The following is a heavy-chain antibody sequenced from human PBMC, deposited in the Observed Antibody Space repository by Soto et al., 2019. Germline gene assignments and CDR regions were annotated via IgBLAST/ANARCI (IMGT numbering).Heavy chain of an antibody. V-gene: IGHV4-39*01. D-gene: IGHD2-21*02. J-gene: IGHJ4*02. CDR2: IYYSGST. CDR1: GGSISSSSYY. CDR3: AQIKSVVTPYYFDY. Sequence: PSETLSLTCTVSGGSISSSSYYWGWIRQPPGKGLEWIGSIYYSGSTYYNPSLKSRVTISVDTSKNQFSLKLSSVTAADTAAYYCAQIKSVVTPYYFDYWGQGTLVTVSS.